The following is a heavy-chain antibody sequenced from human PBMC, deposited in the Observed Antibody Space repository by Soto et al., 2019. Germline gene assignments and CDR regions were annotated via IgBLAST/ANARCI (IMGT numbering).Heavy chain of an antibody. D-gene: IGHD3-3*01. J-gene: IGHJ4*02. CDR3: ARGGNDFWSGYQTHFDY. Sequence: SETLSLTYTVSGGSISSSSYYWGWIRQPPGKGLEWIGSIYYSGSTYYNPSLKSRVTISVDTSKNQFSLKLGSVTAADTAVYYCARGGNDFWSGYQTHFDYWGQGTLVTVSS. CDR1: GGSISSSSYY. CDR2: IYYSGST. V-gene: IGHV4-39*01.